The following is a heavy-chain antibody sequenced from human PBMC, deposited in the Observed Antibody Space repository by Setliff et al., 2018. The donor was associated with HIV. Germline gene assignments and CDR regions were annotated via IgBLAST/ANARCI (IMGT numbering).Heavy chain of an antibody. V-gene: IGHV4-34*01. Sequence: SETLSLTCAVYGGSFSGYYWSWIRQPPGKGLEWIGEINHSGSTNYNPSLKSRVTISVDTSKNQFSLKLSPVTAADTAVYYCARDRYTWNYGKNYMDVWGKGTTVTVSS. D-gene: IGHD1-7*01. CDR1: GGSFSGYY. CDR2: INHSGST. J-gene: IGHJ6*03. CDR3: ARDRYTWNYGKNYMDV.